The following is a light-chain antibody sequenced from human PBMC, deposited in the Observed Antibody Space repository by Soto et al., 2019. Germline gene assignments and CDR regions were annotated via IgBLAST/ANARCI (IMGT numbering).Light chain of an antibody. V-gene: IGKV1-5*03. J-gene: IGKJ2*01. CDR1: QSISDW. Sequence: DIQMTQSPSTLSASVGDRVTITCRASQSISDWLAWYQQKPGKAPNLLIYKASSLASGVPSRFSGSGSGTEFTLTISSVQPDDFAAYYCQQYKSDPYTFGQGTKLEIK. CDR3: QQYKSDPYT. CDR2: KAS.